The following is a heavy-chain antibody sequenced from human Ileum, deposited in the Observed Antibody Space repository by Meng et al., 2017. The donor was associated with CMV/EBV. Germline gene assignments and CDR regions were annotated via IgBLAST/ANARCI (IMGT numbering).Heavy chain of an antibody. CDR2: IYCNDDI. D-gene: IGHD2-8*02. J-gene: IGHJ3*02. CDR3: AHRVVLAENGGDALNI. V-gene: IGHV2-5*01. CDR1: GFSLSTIGVG. Sequence: SGPTLVKPTQTLTLTCTFSGFSLSTIGVGVDWIRQPPGKALKWLALIYCNDDIRYSSSLKSRLTLTKDTSKNQVVRTMTNVDPLDTATYYCAHRVVLAENGGDALNIWGQGTMVTVSS.